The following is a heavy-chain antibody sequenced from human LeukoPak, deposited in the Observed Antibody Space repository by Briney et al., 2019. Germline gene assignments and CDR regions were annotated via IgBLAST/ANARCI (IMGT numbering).Heavy chain of an antibody. J-gene: IGHJ4*02. Sequence: PSETLSLTCTVSLGSISSSAFYWGWIRQPPGKGLEWIGEINHSGSTNYNPSLKSRVTISVDTSKNQFSLKLSSVTAADTAVYYCARGRVTVWRELQRGYFDYWGQGTLVTVSS. CDR3: ARGRVTVWRELQRGYFDY. CDR2: INHSGST. CDR1: LGSISSSAFY. V-gene: IGHV4-39*07. D-gene: IGHD1-26*01.